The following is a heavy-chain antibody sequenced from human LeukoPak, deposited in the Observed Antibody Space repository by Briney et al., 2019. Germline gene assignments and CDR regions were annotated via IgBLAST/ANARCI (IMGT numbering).Heavy chain of an antibody. D-gene: IGHD3-16*01. CDR2: ISYDGSNK. J-gene: IGHJ6*03. CDR1: GFTFSSYA. V-gene: IGHV3-30-3*01. CDR3: ARDHVGGKYYYMDV. Sequence: GGSLRLSCAASGFTFSSYAMHWVRQAPGKGLEWVAVISYDGSNKYYADSVKGRFTISRDNSKNTLYLQMNSLRAEDTAVYYCARDHVGGKYYYMDVWGKGTTVTVSS.